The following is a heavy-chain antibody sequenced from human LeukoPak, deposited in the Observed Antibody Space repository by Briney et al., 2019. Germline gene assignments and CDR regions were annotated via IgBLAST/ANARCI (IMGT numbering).Heavy chain of an antibody. CDR3: ARDGQIIGQHFDY. CDR1: GGSISSSNW. V-gene: IGHV4-4*02. D-gene: IGHD3-10*01. CDR2: IYHSGST. Sequence: PSETLSLTCAVSGGSISSSNWWSWVRQPPGKGLEWIGEIYHSGSTNYNPSLKSRVTMSVDTSKNQFSLKLSSVTAADTAVYYCARDGQIIGQHFDYWGQGTLVTVSS. J-gene: IGHJ4*02.